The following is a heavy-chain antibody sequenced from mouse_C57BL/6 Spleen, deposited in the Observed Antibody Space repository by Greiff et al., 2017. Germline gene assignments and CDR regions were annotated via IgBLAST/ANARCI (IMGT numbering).Heavy chain of an antibody. CDR3: ARGDYGSSYEAYYYAMDY. D-gene: IGHD1-1*01. CDR2: INPSNGGT. V-gene: IGHV1-53*01. J-gene: IGHJ4*01. CDR1: GYTFTSYW. Sequence: QVQLQQPGTELVKPGASVKLSCKASGYTFTSYWMHWVKQRPGQGLEWIGNINPSNGGTNYNEKFKSKATLTVDKSSSTAYMQLSRLTSEDSAVYYCARGDYGSSYEAYYYAMDYWGQGTSVTVYS.